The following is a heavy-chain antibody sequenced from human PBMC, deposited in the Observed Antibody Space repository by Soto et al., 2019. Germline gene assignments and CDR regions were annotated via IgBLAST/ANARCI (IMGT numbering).Heavy chain of an antibody. Sequence: QLQLQESGPGLVKPSETLSLTCTVSGGSISSSSYYWGWIRQPPGKGLEWIGSIYYRGSTYYNPSITSSVTISVATSKHQFSMKLSSVTAADAAVYYCARHYDILTGYYWAWFDPWGQGTLVTVSS. D-gene: IGHD3-9*01. J-gene: IGHJ5*02. V-gene: IGHV4-39*01. CDR1: GGSISSSSYY. CDR3: ARHYDILTGYYWAWFDP. CDR2: IYYRGST.